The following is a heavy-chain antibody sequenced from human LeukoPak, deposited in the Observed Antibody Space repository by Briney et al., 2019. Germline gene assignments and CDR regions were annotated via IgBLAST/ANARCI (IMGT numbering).Heavy chain of an antibody. D-gene: IGHD3-10*01. V-gene: IGHV3-21*01. CDR1: GFTFSSYS. CDR2: ISSSSSYI. Sequence: GGSLRLSCAASGFTFSSYSMNWVRQAPGKGLEWVSSISSSSSYIYYADSVKVRFTISRDNAKNSLYLQMNSLRAEDTAVYYCARKYGSGSYYYMDVWGKGTTVTVSS. CDR3: ARKYGSGSYYYMDV. J-gene: IGHJ6*03.